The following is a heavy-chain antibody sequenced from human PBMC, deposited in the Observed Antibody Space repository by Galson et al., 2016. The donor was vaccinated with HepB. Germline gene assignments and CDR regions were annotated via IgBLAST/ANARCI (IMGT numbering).Heavy chain of an antibody. CDR1: GFAFSSYW. CDR2: IDYDGSST. CDR3: AIKWGASFDY. J-gene: IGHJ4*02. D-gene: IGHD1-26*01. Sequence: SLRLSCAASGFAFSSYWMLWVRQAPGKGLVWVSRIDYDGSSTTYADSMKGRFTISRDNAKNTLYLQMNSLRAEDTALYYCAIKWGASFDYCGQGTMVTVSS. V-gene: IGHV3-74*01.